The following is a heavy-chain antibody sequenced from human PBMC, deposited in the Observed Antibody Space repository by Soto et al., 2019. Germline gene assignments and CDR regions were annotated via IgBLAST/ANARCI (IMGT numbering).Heavy chain of an antibody. Sequence: QVQLVESGGGVVQPGRSLRLSCAASGFTFSSYGMHWVRQAPGKGLEWVAVIWYDGSNKYYADSVKGRFTISRDNSKNTLYLQMNSLRAEDTAVYYCAREGFGAAGRFDYYYMDVWGKGTTVTVSS. V-gene: IGHV3-33*01. CDR2: IWYDGSNK. D-gene: IGHD6-13*01. J-gene: IGHJ6*03. CDR3: AREGFGAAGRFDYYYMDV. CDR1: GFTFSSYG.